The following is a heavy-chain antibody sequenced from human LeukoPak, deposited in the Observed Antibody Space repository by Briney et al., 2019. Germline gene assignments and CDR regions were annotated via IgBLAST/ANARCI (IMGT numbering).Heavy chain of an antibody. Sequence: SETLSLTCAVYGGSFSGYYWSWIRQPPGKGLEWIGEINHSGSTNYNPSLKSRVTISVDTSKNQFSLKLSSMTAADTAVYYCARKVCSSTSCYDTHTGDFDLWGRGTLVTVSS. CDR1: GGSFSGYY. V-gene: IGHV4-34*01. J-gene: IGHJ2*01. CDR3: ARKVCSSTSCYDTHTGDFDL. CDR2: INHSGST. D-gene: IGHD2-2*01.